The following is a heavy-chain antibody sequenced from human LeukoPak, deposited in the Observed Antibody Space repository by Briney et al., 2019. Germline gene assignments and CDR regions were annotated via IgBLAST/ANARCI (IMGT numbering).Heavy chain of an antibody. CDR3: NREFQGNGFDY. D-gene: IGHD2-8*01. Sequence: PGRSLRLSCTASGFTFGDYAMSWFRQAPGKGLEWVGFVRSKAYGGTTEYAASVKGRFTISRGDSKSIAYLQMNSLKTEDTAVYYCNREFQGNGFDYWGQGTLVTVSS. V-gene: IGHV3-49*03. J-gene: IGHJ4*02. CDR1: GFTFGDYA. CDR2: VRSKAYGGTT.